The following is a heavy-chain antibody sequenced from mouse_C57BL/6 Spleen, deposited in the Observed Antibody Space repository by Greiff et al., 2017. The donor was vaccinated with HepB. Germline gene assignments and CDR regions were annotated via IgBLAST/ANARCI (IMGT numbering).Heavy chain of an antibody. Sequence: QVQLQQPGAELVKPGASVKLSCKASGYTFTSYWMHWVKQRPGRGLEWIGRIDPNSGGTKYNEKFKSKATLTVDKPSSAAYMQLSSLPSEDSAVYYCARRKGLYYGSSGWYFDVWGTGTTVTVSS. CDR2: IDPNSGGT. D-gene: IGHD1-1*01. J-gene: IGHJ1*03. CDR1: GYTFTSYW. V-gene: IGHV1-72*01. CDR3: ARRKGLYYGSSGWYFDV.